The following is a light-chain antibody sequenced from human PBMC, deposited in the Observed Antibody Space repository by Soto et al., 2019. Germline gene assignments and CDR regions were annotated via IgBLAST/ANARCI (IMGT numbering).Light chain of an antibody. J-gene: IGKJ2*03. CDR2: DAS. CDR3: ENRSSWPTYS. Sequence: EIVLTQSPATLSLSPGERATLSCRATQSVSSYLAWYQQKPGQAPRLRIYDASNRATGIPARFSGSGSGTELTLNFIGLKLDDFAIYYSENRSSWPTYSFGQGTKLEIK. CDR1: QSVSSY. V-gene: IGKV3-11*01.